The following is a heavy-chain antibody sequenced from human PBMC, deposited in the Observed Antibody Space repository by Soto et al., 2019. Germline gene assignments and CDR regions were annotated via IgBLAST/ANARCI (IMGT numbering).Heavy chain of an antibody. J-gene: IGHJ6*02. V-gene: IGHV4-30-4*01. CDR3: ARVAAVHAYYGMDV. CDR2: IYYSGST. CDR1: GCSISSGDYY. Sequence: SETLSLTCTVSGCSISSGDYYWSWIRQPPGKGLEWIGYIYYSGSTYYNPSLKSRVTISVDTSKNQFSLKLSSVTAADTAVYYCARVAAVHAYYGMDVWGQGTTVTVSS. D-gene: IGHD6-13*01.